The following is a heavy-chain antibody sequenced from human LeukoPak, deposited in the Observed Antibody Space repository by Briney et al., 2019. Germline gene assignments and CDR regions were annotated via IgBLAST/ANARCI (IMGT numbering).Heavy chain of an antibody. CDR2: IDPSDSYT. CDR3: ARHEAPGPEVRFDP. J-gene: IGHJ5*02. CDR1: GYRFTSHW. D-gene: IGHD1-14*01. Sequence: GESLKISRKSSGYRFTSHWISWVRQMPGKGLEWMGRIDPSDSYTNYSPSFQGHVTISADKSISTAYLQWSSLKASDTAMYYCARHEAPGPEVRFDPWGQGTLVTVSS. V-gene: IGHV5-10-1*01.